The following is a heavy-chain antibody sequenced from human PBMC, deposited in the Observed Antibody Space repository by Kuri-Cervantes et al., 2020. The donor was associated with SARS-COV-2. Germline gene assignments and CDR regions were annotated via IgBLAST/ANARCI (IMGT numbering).Heavy chain of an antibody. J-gene: IGHJ6*02. CDR2: IYHSGST. Sequence: SETLSLTCAVSGYSISSGYYWGWIRQPPGKGLKWIGSIYHSGSTYYNPSLKSRVTISVDTSKNQFSLKLSSVTAADTAVYYCARARSSSSKYCYYYGMDVWGQGTTVTVSS. D-gene: IGHD6-6*01. V-gene: IGHV4-38-2*01. CDR3: ARARSSSSKYCYYYGMDV. CDR1: GYSISSGYY.